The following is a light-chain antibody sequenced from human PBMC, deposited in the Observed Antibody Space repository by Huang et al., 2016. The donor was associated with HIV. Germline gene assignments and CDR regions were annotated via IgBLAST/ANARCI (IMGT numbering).Light chain of an antibody. CDR3: MQALETPIT. CDR1: QSLLHSNGYNY. CDR2: LGY. Sequence: DIVMTQSPLSLPVTPGEPASISCKSSQSLLHSNGYNYLDWYLEKPGQSPQLLVSLGYNRASGVPERFSGSGSGTDFTLKISRVEAEDVGVYYCMQALETPITFGQGTRLEIK. V-gene: IGKV2-28*01. J-gene: IGKJ5*01.